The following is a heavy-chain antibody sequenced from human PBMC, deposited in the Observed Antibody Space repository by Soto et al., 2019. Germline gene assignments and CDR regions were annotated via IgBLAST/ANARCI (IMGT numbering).Heavy chain of an antibody. CDR1: GFTFSSYA. J-gene: IGHJ3*02. CDR2: ISYDGSNK. Sequence: PGGSLRLSCAASGFTFSSYAMHWVRQAPGKGLEWVAVISYDGSNKYYADSVKGRFTISRDNSKNTLYLQMNSLRAEDTAVYYCAHPATTAYYYDSSGGHAFDIWGQGTMVTVSS. CDR3: AHPATTAYYYDSSGGHAFDI. D-gene: IGHD3-22*01. V-gene: IGHV3-30-3*01.